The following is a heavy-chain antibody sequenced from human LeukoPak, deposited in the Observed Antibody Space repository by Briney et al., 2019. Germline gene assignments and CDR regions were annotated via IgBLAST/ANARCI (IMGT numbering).Heavy chain of an antibody. J-gene: IGHJ4*02. V-gene: IGHV4-39*02. CDR2: IYYSGST. CDR3: ARDYYDSSGYYRRRLYYFDY. CDR1: GGSISSSSYY. D-gene: IGHD3-22*01. Sequence: SETLSLTCTVSGGSISSSSYYWGWIRQPPGKGLEWIESIYYSGSTYYNPSLKSRVTISVDTSKNQFSLKLSSVTAADTAVYYCARDYYDSSGYYRRRLYYFDYWGQGTLVTVSS.